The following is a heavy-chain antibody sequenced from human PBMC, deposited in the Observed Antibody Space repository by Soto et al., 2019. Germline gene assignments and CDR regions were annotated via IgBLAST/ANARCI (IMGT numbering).Heavy chain of an antibody. CDR3: AKDSMGYFDY. Sequence: QVQLVESGGGVVQPGRSLRLSCAASGFTFSSYGMHWVRQAPGKGLEWVAVISYDGSNKYYADSVKGRFTISRDNPKNTLYLQMNSLRAEDTAVYYCAKDSMGYFDYWGQGTLVTVSS. CDR1: GFTFSSYG. J-gene: IGHJ4*02. CDR2: ISYDGSNK. V-gene: IGHV3-30*18. D-gene: IGHD2-2*01.